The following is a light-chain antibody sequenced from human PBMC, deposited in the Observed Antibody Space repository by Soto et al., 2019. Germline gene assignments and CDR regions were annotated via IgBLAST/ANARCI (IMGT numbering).Light chain of an antibody. CDR3: QQTYSSLRT. CDR2: AAS. V-gene: IGKV1-39*01. CDR1: QSISSH. J-gene: IGKJ1*01. Sequence: EIQMTQSPSSLSASVGDRVTITCRASQSISSHLSWYQQKPGKAPKLLIHAASSLQSGVPSRFSGSGSGTDFTLTISSLQPEDFASYYCQQTYSSLRTFGQGTKVEI.